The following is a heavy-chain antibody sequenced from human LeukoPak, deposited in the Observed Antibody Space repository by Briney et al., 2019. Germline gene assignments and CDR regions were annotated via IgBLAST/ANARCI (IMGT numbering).Heavy chain of an antibody. CDR1: GFTFSSYA. Sequence: PGGSLRLSCAASGFTFSSYAMHWVCQAPGKGLEWVAVISYDGSNKYYADSVKGRFTISRDNSKNTLYLQMNSLRAEDTAVYYCASLEWLSTTHYGMDVWGQGTTVTVSS. J-gene: IGHJ6*02. CDR3: ASLEWLSTTHYGMDV. V-gene: IGHV3-30-3*01. D-gene: IGHD3-3*01. CDR2: ISYDGSNK.